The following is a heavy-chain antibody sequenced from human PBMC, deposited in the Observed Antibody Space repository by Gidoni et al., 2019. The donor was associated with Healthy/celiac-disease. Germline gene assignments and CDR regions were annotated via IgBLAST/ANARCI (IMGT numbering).Heavy chain of an antibody. CDR3: ARDSAYYDSSGYLGYWFDP. J-gene: IGHJ5*02. Sequence: QVPLQESGPGLVKPSQTLSLTCTVSGGSLSRGGYSWSWIRQHPGKGLEWIGYIYYSGSTYYNPSLKSRVTISVDTSKNQFSLKLSSVTAADTAVYYCARDSAYYDSSGYLGYWFDPWGQGTLVTVSS. CDR2: IYYSGST. V-gene: IGHV4-31*03. D-gene: IGHD3-22*01. CDR1: GGSLSRGGYS.